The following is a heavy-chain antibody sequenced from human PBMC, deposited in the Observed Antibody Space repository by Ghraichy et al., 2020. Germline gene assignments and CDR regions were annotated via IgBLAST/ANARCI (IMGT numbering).Heavy chain of an antibody. CDR3: AKVGYSYGYLRYYYYYYGMDV. V-gene: IGHV3-30*18. J-gene: IGHJ6*02. Sequence: GALRLSCAASGFTFSSYGMHWVRQAPGKGLEWVAVISYDGSNKYYADSVKGRFTISRDNSKNTLYLQMNSLRAEDTAVYYCAKVGYSYGYLRYYYYYYGMDVWGQGTTVTVSS. CDR2: ISYDGSNK. D-gene: IGHD5-18*01. CDR1: GFTFSSYG.